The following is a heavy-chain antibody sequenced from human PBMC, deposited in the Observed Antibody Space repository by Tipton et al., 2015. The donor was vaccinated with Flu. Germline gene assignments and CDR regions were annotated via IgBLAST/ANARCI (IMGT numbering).Heavy chain of an antibody. CDR3: ARHTGDSVRGVIDY. CDR1: GDSIRSSYY. D-gene: IGHD3-10*02. Sequence: TLSLTCTVSGDSIRSSYYWAWIRQPPGKGLEWIGQISRSGSTYYNPSLKSRLTISVDTSKNQFSLRLSSVTAADTAVYYCARHTGDSVRGVIDYWGQGTLVTVSA. CDR2: ISRSGST. J-gene: IGHJ4*02. V-gene: IGHV4-38-2*02.